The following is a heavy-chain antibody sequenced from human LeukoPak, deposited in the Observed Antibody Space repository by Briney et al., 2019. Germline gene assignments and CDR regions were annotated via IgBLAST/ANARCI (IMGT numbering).Heavy chain of an antibody. D-gene: IGHD6-19*01. CDR3: ARPHSSGWYGGFDI. V-gene: IGHV4-30-4*08. Sequence: PSETLSLTCTVSGGSISSGDYYWSWIRQPPGKGLEWIGYIYYSGSTYYNPSLKSRVTISVDTSKNQFSLKLSSVTAADTAVYYCARPHSSGWYGGFDIWGQGTMVTVSS. J-gene: IGHJ3*02. CDR2: IYYSGST. CDR1: GGSISSGDYY.